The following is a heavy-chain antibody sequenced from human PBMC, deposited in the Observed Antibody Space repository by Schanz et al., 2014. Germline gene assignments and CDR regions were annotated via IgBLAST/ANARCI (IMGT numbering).Heavy chain of an antibody. Sequence: EVQLLESGGGLVQPGGSLRLSCAASGFSFSRYSMNWVRQAPGKGLEWISYISSSSSTIYHADSVKGRFTISRDNTKNSLFLQLNSLRADDTAVYYCARNRGSGGQNWYFDLWGRGTLVTVSS. CDR1: GFSFSRYS. CDR3: ARNRGSGGQNWYFDL. J-gene: IGHJ2*01. CDR2: ISSSSSTI. V-gene: IGHV3-48*04. D-gene: IGHD1-26*01.